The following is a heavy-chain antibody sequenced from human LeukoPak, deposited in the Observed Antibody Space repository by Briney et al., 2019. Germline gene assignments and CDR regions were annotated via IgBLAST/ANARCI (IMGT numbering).Heavy chain of an antibody. CDR2: IYSGGST. CDR1: GFTVSSNY. Sequence: GGSLRLSCAASGFTVSSNYMSWVRQAPGKGLEWVSIIYSGGSTFYADSVKGRFTISRDNSRNTLYLQMNSLRAEDTAVYYCAKPRPYDAFDIWGQGTMVTVSS. D-gene: IGHD1-14*01. CDR3: AKPRPYDAFDI. V-gene: IGHV3-53*01. J-gene: IGHJ3*02.